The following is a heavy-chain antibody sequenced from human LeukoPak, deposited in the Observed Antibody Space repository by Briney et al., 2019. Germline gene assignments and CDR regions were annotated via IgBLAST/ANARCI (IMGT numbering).Heavy chain of an antibody. CDR1: GGSISRYY. CDR3: ARQSPPDSSGYSSAEYFQH. V-gene: IGHV4-59*08. Sequence: KTSETLSLTCTVSGGSISRYYWSWIRHPPGKGLEWIGYIYFSGSTDYNPSLKSRVTTSVDTSKNQFCLKLSSVTAADTAVYYCARQSPPDSSGYSSAEYFQHWGQGTLVTASS. D-gene: IGHD3-22*01. CDR2: IYFSGST. J-gene: IGHJ1*01.